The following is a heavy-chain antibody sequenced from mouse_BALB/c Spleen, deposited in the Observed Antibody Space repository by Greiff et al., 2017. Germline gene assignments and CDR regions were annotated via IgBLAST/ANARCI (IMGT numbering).Heavy chain of an antibody. J-gene: IGHJ4*01. V-gene: IGHV5-6-5*01. Sequence: EVKVVESGGGLVKPGGSLKLSCAASGFTFSSYAMSWVRQTPEKRLEWVASISSGGSTYYPDSVKGRFTISRDNARNILYLQMSSLRSEDTAMYYCARAYDYDGMDYWGQGTSVTVSS. CDR3: ARAYDYDGMDY. CDR2: ISSGGST. CDR1: GFTFSSYA.